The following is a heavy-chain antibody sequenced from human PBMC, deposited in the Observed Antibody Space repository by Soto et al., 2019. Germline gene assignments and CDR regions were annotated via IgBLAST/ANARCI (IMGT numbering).Heavy chain of an antibody. CDR2: ISNDGTYR. J-gene: IGHJ4*02. V-gene: IGHV3-30-3*01. CDR1: GFTFSGHA. CDR3: ARGSKDSYPGSRIFDF. Sequence: GGSLRLSCAASGFTFSGHAMHWVRQAPGKGLDWVAAISNDGTYRVYADSVKGRFTMSRDNSKNTLYLQMSSLRAEDSAIYYCARGSKDSYPGSRIFDFWGRGTLVTVSS. D-gene: IGHD3-10*01.